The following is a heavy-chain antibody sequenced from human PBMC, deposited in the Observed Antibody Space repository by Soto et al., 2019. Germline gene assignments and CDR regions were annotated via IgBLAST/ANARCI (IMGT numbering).Heavy chain of an antibody. CDR3: ARNSAIDDFWSGYYTASFDY. Sequence: SETLSLTCTVSGGSISSYYWSWIRQPPGKGLEWIGYIYYSGSTNYNPSLKSRVTISVDTSKNQFSLKLSSVTAADTAVYYCARNSAIDDFWSGYYTASFDYWGQGTLVTVSS. CDR1: GGSISSYY. D-gene: IGHD3-3*01. V-gene: IGHV4-59*01. CDR2: IYYSGST. J-gene: IGHJ4*02.